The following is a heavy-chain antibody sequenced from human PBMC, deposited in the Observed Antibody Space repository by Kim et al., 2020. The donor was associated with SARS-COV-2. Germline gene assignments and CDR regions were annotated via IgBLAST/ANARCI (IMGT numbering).Heavy chain of an antibody. Sequence: GGSLRLSCAASGFTFSSYDMHWVRQATGKGLEWVSAIVTAGDTYYPGSVKGRFTISRENAKNSLYLQMNSLRAGDTAVYYCARASVRSFVFDYWGQGTLV. CDR1: GFTFSSYD. CDR2: IVTAGDT. J-gene: IGHJ4*02. D-gene: IGHD4-17*01. V-gene: IGHV3-13*01. CDR3: ARASVRSFVFDY.